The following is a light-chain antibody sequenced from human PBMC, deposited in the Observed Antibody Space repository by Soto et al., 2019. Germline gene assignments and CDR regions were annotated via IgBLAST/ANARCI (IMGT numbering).Light chain of an antibody. CDR2: EVS. Sequence: QSALTQPASVSGSPEQSITISCTGTSSDVGGYNFVSWYQQHPGIAPKLMIYEVSNRPSGVSNRFSGSKSGNTASLTISGLQAEDEADYYCSSYTSSSTLVFGGGTQLTVL. CDR1: SSDVGGYNF. J-gene: IGLJ2*01. CDR3: SSYTSSSTLV. V-gene: IGLV2-14*01.